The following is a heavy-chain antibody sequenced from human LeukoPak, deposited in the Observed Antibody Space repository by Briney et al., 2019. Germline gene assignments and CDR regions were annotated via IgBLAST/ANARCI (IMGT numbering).Heavy chain of an antibody. Sequence: PGGSLRLSCVASGYTFSSYSINRVRHAPGKGLEWVSSISVRSNYIYYADSVRGRFSISRDDARDSLYLQMNSLRAEDTAVYFCVRLRRNSDTSGFYYYYDFWGQGTLVTVSS. J-gene: IGHJ4*02. CDR1: GYTFSSYS. D-gene: IGHD3-22*01. CDR2: ISVRSNYI. CDR3: VRLRRNSDTSGFYYYYDF. V-gene: IGHV3-21*01.